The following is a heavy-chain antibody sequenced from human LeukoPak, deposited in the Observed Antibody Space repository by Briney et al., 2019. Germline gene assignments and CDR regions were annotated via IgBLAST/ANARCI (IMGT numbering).Heavy chain of an antibody. J-gene: IGHJ3*02. V-gene: IGHV3-30*04. Sequence: PGRSLRLSCAASGFTFSSYAMHWVRQAPGKGLEWVAVISYDGSNKYYADSVKGRFTISRDNSKNTLYLQMNSLRADDTAEYYCAKGLRSGYDSDAFDIWAKGQRSPSPQ. D-gene: IGHD5-12*01. CDR2: ISYDGSNK. CDR1: GFTFSSYA. CDR3: AKGLRSGYDSDAFDI.